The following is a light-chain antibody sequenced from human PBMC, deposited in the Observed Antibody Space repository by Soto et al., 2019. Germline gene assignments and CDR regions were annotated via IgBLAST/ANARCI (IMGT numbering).Light chain of an antibody. CDR2: DAS. CDR1: QSVRSY. J-gene: IGKJ5*01. CDR3: QQRSSWPAIT. Sequence: EIVLTQSPATLSLSPGERATLSCRAGQSVRSYLAWYQQKPGQAPRLLIYDASNRATGIPARFSGGGSGTDFTLTISSLEPEDFAVYYCQQRSSWPAITFGQGTRLEIK. V-gene: IGKV3-11*01.